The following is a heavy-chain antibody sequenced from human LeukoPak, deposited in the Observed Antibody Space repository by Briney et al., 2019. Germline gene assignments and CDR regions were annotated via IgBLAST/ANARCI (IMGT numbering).Heavy chain of an antibody. CDR1: GFTFSSYW. CDR2: MKQDGSEK. J-gene: IGHJ3*02. D-gene: IGHD3-22*01. V-gene: IGHV3-7*01. CDR3: ARDGGFTLIVVDAFDI. Sequence: PGGSLRLSCAASGFTFSSYWMSWVRQAPGKGLEWVANMKQDGSEKYYVDSVKGRFTVSRDNAKNSLYLQMNSLRAEDTAVYYCARDGGFTLIVVDAFDIWGQRTMVTVSS.